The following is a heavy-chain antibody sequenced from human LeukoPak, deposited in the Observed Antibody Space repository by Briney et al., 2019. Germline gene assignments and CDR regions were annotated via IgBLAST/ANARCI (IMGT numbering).Heavy chain of an antibody. CDR1: GGSISSSSYY. CDR2: INHSGST. D-gene: IGHD3-3*01. J-gene: IGHJ6*03. CDR3: AGLRFLEWTYYYYMDV. Sequence: SETLSLTCTVSGGSISSSSYYWGWIRQPPGTGLEWIGEINHSGSTNYNPSLKSRVTISVDTSKNQFSLKLSSVTAADTAVYYCAGLRFLEWTYYYYMDVWGKGTTVTVSS. V-gene: IGHV4-39*07.